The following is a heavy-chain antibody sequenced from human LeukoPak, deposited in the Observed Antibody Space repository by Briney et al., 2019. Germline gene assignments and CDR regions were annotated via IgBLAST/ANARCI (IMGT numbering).Heavy chain of an antibody. V-gene: IGHV4-39*01. Sequence: SETLSLTCTVSGGSIITSNYYWGWVRQPPGKGLQWIGSFYYSGSTYYNPSLKSRVTIYVDTSKNQFSLKLSSVTAADTAVYYCARGRRDGYNLEYFDKWGQGTLVTVSS. D-gene: IGHD5-24*01. CDR1: GGSIITSNYY. CDR3: ARGRRDGYNLEYFDK. CDR2: FYYSGST. J-gene: IGHJ4*02.